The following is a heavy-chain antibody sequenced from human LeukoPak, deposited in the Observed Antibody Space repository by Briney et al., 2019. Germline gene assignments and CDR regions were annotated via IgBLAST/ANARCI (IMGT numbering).Heavy chain of an antibody. CDR1: GFTFSNFA. V-gene: IGHV3-30*04. CDR3: TSAIGDSRFDFDY. J-gene: IGHJ4*02. Sequence: GGSLRLSCPAPGFTFSNFAIEWDRHTLDQGLDRAAFISEDGSETYYGGSAKDRFTTSRDHSEKTLYLQIISLRAEETALIYCTSAIGDSRFDFDYCGQGALVTVSS. CDR2: ISEDGSET. D-gene: IGHD2-21*01.